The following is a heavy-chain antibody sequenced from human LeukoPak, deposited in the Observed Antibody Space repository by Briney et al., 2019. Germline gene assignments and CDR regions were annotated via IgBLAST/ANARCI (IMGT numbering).Heavy chain of an antibody. CDR1: GFTVSSNY. V-gene: IGHV3-53*01. CDR2: IYSGGST. D-gene: IGHD6-6*01. Sequence: PGGSLRLSCAASGFTVSSNYMSWVRQAAGKGLEWVSVIYSGGSTYYADSVKGRFTISRDTSRNTLYLQMHSLRAEDTAVYYCARLISTSSSRFSDYWGQGTLVTVSS. CDR3: ARLISTSSSRFSDY. J-gene: IGHJ4*02.